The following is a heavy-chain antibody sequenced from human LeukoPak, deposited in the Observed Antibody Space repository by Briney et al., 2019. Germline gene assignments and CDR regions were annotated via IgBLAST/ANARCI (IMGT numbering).Heavy chain of an antibody. CDR2: ISYDGSNK. Sequence: GGSLRLSCAASGFTFSSYGMHWVRQAPGKGLEWVAVISYDGSNKYYADSVKGRFTISRENSKNTLYLQMNSLRAEDTAVYYCAKLYYYDSSGYYGTDSLDAFDIWGQGTMVTVSS. CDR3: AKLYYYDSSGYYGTDSLDAFDI. V-gene: IGHV3-30*18. CDR1: GFTFSSYG. J-gene: IGHJ3*02. D-gene: IGHD3-22*01.